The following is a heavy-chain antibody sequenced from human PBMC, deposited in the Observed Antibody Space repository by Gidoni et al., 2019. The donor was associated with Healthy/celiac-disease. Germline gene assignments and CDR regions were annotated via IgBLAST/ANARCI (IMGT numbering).Heavy chain of an antibody. CDR3: ARDLVVVPAAMRYYYGMDV. D-gene: IGHD2-2*01. J-gene: IGHJ6*02. Sequence: QVQLVQSGAEVKKPGASVKVSCKASGYTFTSYYMHWVRQAPGQGLEWMGIINPSGGSTSYAQKFQGRVTMTRDTSTSTVYMELSSLRSEDTAVYYCARDLVVVPAAMRYYYGMDVWGQGTTVTVSS. CDR1: GYTFTSYY. V-gene: IGHV1-46*01. CDR2: INPSGGST.